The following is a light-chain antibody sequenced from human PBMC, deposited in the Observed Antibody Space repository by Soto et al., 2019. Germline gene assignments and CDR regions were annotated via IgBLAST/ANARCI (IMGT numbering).Light chain of an antibody. Sequence: QSAMTQPASVSGSLGQSISLSCTGTSSDIGSYNLVSWYQQYPGKAPKLMILEVSERPSGVSNRFSGSKSGDTASLTISGIQAEDEADYYCCSYAGSGKVVFGGGTKLTVL. CDR1: SSDIGSYNL. J-gene: IGLJ3*02. CDR3: CSYAGSGKVV. V-gene: IGLV2-23*02. CDR2: EVS.